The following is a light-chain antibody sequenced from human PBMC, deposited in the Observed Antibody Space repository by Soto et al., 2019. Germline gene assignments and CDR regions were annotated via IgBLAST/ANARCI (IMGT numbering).Light chain of an antibody. Sequence: DIQMTQSPSSLSASVGDRITITCQASQDISNRLNWYHQKPGKAPNLLIYDASNLAAGVPSGFSGSGSGTHVTFTISSLQPEDIGTYYCQNCFTVPYTFVQGTKLEIK. CDR3: QNCFTVPYT. V-gene: IGKV1-33*01. J-gene: IGKJ2*01. CDR2: DAS. CDR1: QDISNR.